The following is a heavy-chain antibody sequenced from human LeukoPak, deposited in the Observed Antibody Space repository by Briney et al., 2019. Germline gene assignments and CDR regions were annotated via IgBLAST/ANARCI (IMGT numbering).Heavy chain of an antibody. Sequence: VKPGGSLRLSCAASGFTFSNAWMSWVRQAPGKGLEWVGHIKSKIDGETTGHAAPVKGRFTISRDDSKNMLYLQMNSLKTEDTAVYYCTTELGLSFRVRYFDHWGQGTSATVSS. CDR2: IKSKIDGETT. V-gene: IGHV3-15*01. D-gene: IGHD3-10*01. CDR1: GFTFSNAW. CDR3: TTELGLSFRVRYFDH. J-gene: IGHJ4*02.